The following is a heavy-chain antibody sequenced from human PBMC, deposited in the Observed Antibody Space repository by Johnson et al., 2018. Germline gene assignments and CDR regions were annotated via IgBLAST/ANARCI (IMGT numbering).Heavy chain of an antibody. CDR3: ARDGRDYDFWSGESVAYYSMDV. D-gene: IGHD3-3*01. CDR1: GFTFSSYW. J-gene: IGHJ6*03. CDR2: IKQDGSEK. V-gene: IGHV3-7*01. Sequence: VQLVQSGGGLVQPGGSLRLSCAASGFTFSSYWMSWVRQAPGKGLEWVANIKQDGSEKYYVDSVKGRFTISRDNAKNSLYLQMNSLRAEDKAVYYCARDGRDYDFWSGESVAYYSMDVWGKGTTVTVSS.